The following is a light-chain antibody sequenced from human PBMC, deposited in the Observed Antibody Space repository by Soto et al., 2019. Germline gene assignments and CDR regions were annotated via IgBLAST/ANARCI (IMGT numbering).Light chain of an antibody. CDR1: QGINTY. CDR3: QQLNTYSS. J-gene: IGKJ4*01. Sequence: DIQLTQSPSFLSASVGDRVTITCRASQGINTYLAWYQQKLGKAPKVLIYDASKLHSGVPSRFSGSGSGTGFTLTICRLQPEDFATYFCQQLNTYSSFGGGTEV. CDR2: DAS. V-gene: IGKV1-9*01.